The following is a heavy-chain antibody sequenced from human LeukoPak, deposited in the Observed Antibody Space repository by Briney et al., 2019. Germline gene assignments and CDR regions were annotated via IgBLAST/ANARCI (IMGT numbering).Heavy chain of an antibody. J-gene: IGHJ4*02. CDR2: IYYSGST. D-gene: IGHD3-10*01. Sequence: SETLSLTCTVSGGSISSSSYYWGWLRQPPGTGLEWIGSIYYSGSTYYNPSLKSRVTISVDTSKNQFSLKLSSVTAADTAVYYCARLPAYYYGSGHFDYWGQGTLVTVSS. CDR3: ARLPAYYYGSGHFDY. CDR1: GGSISSSSYY. V-gene: IGHV4-39*01.